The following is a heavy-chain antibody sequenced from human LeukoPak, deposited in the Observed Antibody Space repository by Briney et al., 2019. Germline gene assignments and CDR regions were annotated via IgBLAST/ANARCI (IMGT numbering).Heavy chain of an antibody. CDR1: GFTFSNYD. V-gene: IGHV3-23*01. CDR2: ISASDDST. Sequence: GGSLRLSCAASGFTFSNYDMNWVRQAPGKGLEWVSTISASDDSTYYADSVKGRFTTSRDKSTNTLYLQMNSLRAEDTAVYYCTKRLVRHFDYWGQGTLVTVSS. D-gene: IGHD6-19*01. CDR3: TKRLVRHFDY. J-gene: IGHJ4*02.